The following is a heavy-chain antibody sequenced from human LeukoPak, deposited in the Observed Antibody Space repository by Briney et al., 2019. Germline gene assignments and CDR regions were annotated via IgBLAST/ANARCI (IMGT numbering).Heavy chain of an antibody. Sequence: GGSLRLSCAASGFTFSSYSMNWVRQAPGKGLEWVSYISSSSSTIYYADSVKGRFTISRDNAKNSLYLQMNSLRAEDTAVYYCARDPSPFPEVAARWFFDYWGQGTLVTVSS. J-gene: IGHJ4*02. D-gene: IGHD6-6*01. CDR1: GFTFSSYS. CDR2: ISSSSSTI. CDR3: ARDPSPFPEVAARWFFDY. V-gene: IGHV3-48*04.